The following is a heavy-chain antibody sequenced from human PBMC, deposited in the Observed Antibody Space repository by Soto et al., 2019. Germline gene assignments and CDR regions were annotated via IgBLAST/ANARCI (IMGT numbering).Heavy chain of an antibody. CDR3: ARELTRRYGDYYYYGMDV. V-gene: IGHV3-74*01. CDR1: GFTFSSYW. J-gene: IGHJ6*02. CDR2: INSDGSST. Sequence: GGSLRLSCAASGFTFSSYWMHWVRQAPGKGLVWVSRINSDGSSTSYADSVKGRFTISRDNAKNTLYLQMNSLRAEDTAVYYCARELTRRYGDYYYYGMDVWGQGTTVTVSS. D-gene: IGHD4-17*01.